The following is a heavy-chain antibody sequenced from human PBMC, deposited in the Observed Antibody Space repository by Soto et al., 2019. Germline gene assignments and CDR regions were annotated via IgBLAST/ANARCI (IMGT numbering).Heavy chain of an antibody. CDR3: ARGGLYGARPGWTGDALDL. CDR2: ISPTGIFM. D-gene: IGHD4-17*01. CDR1: GFAFSSYN. Sequence: VQLVESGGGLVKPGGSLRLSCAASGFAFSSYNMNWVRQAPGKGLEWVSSISPTGIFMYSADSLKDRFTISTDNTVNSLYLQMNSLRAEDTAVYYCARGGLYGARPGWTGDALDLLSQGTMVTFSS. J-gene: IGHJ3*01. V-gene: IGHV3-21*01.